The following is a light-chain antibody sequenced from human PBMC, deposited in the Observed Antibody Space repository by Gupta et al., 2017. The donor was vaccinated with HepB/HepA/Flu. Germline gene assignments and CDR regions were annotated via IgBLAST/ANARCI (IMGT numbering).Light chain of an antibody. J-gene: IGKJ3*01. Sequence: DIVLMQSAATLSVSPGERTTLSCRASQRVGSSYLAWYQQKPGQAPRLLIYGASSRAAGIPDRFSGSGSGTDFTLTISRLEPEDFAVYYCQQHGTSSFAFGRGTKVDVK. V-gene: IGKV3-20*01. CDR1: QRVGSSY. CDR3: QQHGTSSFA. CDR2: GAS.